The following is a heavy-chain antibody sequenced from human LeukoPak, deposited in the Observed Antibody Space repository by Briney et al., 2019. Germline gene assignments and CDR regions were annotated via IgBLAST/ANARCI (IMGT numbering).Heavy chain of an antibody. CDR2: IYYSGST. J-gene: IGHJ3*02. CDR3: ARVDTAMARGAFDI. D-gene: IGHD5-18*01. CDR1: GGSISGYY. Sequence: SETLSLTCTVSGGSISGYYLSWIRQPPGKGLEWIGYIYYSGSTNYNPSLKSRVTISIDTSKNQFSLKLSSVTAADTAVYYCARVDTAMARGAFDIWGQGTMVTVSS. V-gene: IGHV4-59*01.